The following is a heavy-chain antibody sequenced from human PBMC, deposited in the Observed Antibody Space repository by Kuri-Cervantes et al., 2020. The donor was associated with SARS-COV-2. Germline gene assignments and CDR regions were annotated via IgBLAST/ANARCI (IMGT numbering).Heavy chain of an antibody. J-gene: IGHJ6*02. CDR1: GGTFSSYA. D-gene: IGHD3-3*01. CDR3: ARNVPNYDFWSGLAPAYYYYGMDV. CDR2: INPSGGST. Sequence: SVKVSCKASGGTFSSYATIWVRQAPGQGLEWMGIINPSGGSTSYAQKFQGRVTITADESTSTAYMELRSLRSEDTAVYYCARNVPNYDFWSGLAPAYYYYGMDVWGQGTTVTVSS. V-gene: IGHV1-69*11.